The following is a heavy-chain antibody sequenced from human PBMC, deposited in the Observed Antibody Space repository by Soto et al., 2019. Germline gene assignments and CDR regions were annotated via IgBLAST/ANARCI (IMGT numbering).Heavy chain of an antibody. V-gene: IGHV1-24*01. Sequence: QVQLLQSGAEVKKPGASVKVSCKVSGHTLTELSMHWVRQAPGRGLEWMGGFDPEDGETIFAQKFQGRVTMTEDTSTDSTYMELTSLRSEDTAVYYCAAGGTRWLHSPFDYWGKGTLVTIS. D-gene: IGHD1-1*01. CDR3: AAGGTRWLHSPFDY. CDR2: FDPEDGET. CDR1: GHTLTELS. J-gene: IGHJ4*02.